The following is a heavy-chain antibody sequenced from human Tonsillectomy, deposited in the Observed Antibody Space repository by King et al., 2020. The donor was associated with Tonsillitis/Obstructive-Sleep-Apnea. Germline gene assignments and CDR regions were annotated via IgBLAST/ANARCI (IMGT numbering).Heavy chain of an antibody. CDR3: AKVRYYYGARTRYYFDS. Sequence: VQLVESGGGVVQPGGSLRLSCAASGFTFDDYVMHWVRQAPGKGLEWVSSISGDGADTYYADSVKGRFAISRDNRKNSLYLQMTSLTTEDTAIYFCAKVRYYYGARTRYYFDSGGQGTRVSVSS. CDR2: ISGDGADT. D-gene: IGHD3-10*01. CDR1: GFTFDDYV. V-gene: IGHV3-43*02. J-gene: IGHJ4*02.